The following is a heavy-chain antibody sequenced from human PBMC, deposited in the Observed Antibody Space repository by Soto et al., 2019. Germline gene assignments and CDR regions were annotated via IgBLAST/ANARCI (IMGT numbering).Heavy chain of an antibody. CDR1: GGSISSYY. J-gene: IGHJ5*02. V-gene: IGHV4-4*07. CDR2: TYTSGST. D-gene: IGHD6-25*01. CDR3: AGQTFTIAAASYGRSNWFDP. Sequence: SETLSLTCTVSGGSISSYYWSWIRQPAGKGLQWIGRTYTSGSTNYTPSLKSRLTMSIDTSKNEFSLRLNSVTAADTAVYYCAGQTFTIAAASYGRSNWFDPWGPGTLVTVSS.